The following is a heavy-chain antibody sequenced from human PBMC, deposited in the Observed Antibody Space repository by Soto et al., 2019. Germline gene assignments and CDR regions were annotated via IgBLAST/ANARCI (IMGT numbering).Heavy chain of an antibody. J-gene: IGHJ5*02. CDR1: RGAFGDYR. V-gene: IGHV3-74*01. CDR2: IKRDANDI. Sequence: EVQLVESGGGLVQPGGSLRLSCEASRGAFGDYRMHWVRQAPGKGLVWVSRIKRDANDIIYGDSVKGRFTASRDNAKNMVFLQMNSLRVEDTAVYYCARDVHNNWFDTCGQGTRVTGSS. CDR3: ARDVHNNWFDT. D-gene: IGHD3-10*02.